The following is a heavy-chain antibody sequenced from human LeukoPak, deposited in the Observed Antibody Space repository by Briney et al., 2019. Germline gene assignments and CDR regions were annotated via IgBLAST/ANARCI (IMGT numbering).Heavy chain of an antibody. Sequence: SSETLSLTCTVSGGSISSYYWSWIRQPPGKGLEWIGYIYYSGSTNYNPSLKSRVTISVDTSKNQFSLKLSSVTAADTAVYYCARVGAAAGTNWFDPWGQGTLVTVSS. CDR1: GGSISSYY. V-gene: IGHV4-59*01. D-gene: IGHD6-13*01. CDR2: IYYSGST. CDR3: ARVGAAAGTNWFDP. J-gene: IGHJ5*02.